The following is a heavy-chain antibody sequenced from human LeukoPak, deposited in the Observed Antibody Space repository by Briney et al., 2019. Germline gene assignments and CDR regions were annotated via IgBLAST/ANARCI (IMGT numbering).Heavy chain of an antibody. Sequence: GGPLRLSCAASGFTFSSNWLSWFRKAPGKGLGWVSVIANDGTNEYYADSVKGRFTISRDNAKNSLYLQMNSLRAEDTAVYYCARGSIAAAGQRYYMDVWGKGTTVTISS. CDR1: GFTFSSNW. J-gene: IGHJ6*03. CDR3: ARGSIAAAGQRYYMDV. CDR2: IANDGTNE. D-gene: IGHD6-13*01. V-gene: IGHV3-30*03.